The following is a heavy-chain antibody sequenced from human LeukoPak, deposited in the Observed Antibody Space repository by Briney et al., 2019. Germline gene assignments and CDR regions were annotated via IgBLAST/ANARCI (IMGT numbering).Heavy chain of an antibody. D-gene: IGHD4-17*01. Sequence: PSETLSLTCTVSGGSISSYYWSWIRQPAGKGLEGIGRIYTSGGTNYNPSLKSRVTMSVDTSKNQFSLKLSSVTAADTAVYYCARSVGDYPDLLYYYGMDVWGQGTTVTVSS. CDR3: ARSVGDYPDLLYYYGMDV. CDR1: GGSISSYY. CDR2: IYTSGGT. J-gene: IGHJ6*02. V-gene: IGHV4-4*07.